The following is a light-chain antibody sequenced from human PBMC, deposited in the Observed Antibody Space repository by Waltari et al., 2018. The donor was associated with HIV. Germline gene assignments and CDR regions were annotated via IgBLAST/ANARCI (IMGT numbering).Light chain of an antibody. CDR3: SSYTSSSTPHVV. V-gene: IGLV2-14*01. CDR1: SSDVGGYNY. J-gene: IGLJ2*01. Sequence: QSALTQPASVSGSPGQSITISCTGTSSDVGGYNYVSWYQQYPGKAPKLMIYEVSNRPSGVSNRFSGSKSGNTASLTISGLQAEDEADYYCSSYTSSSTPHVVFGGGTKLTVL. CDR2: EVS.